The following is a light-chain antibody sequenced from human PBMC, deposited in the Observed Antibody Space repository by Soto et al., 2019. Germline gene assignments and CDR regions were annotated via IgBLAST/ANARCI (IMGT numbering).Light chain of an antibody. CDR1: SSDVGGYNY. V-gene: IGLV2-14*01. CDR2: EVS. Sequence: QSVLTQPASVSGSPGQSITISCTGTSSDVGGYNYVSWYQQHPGKAPKLMIYEVSNRPSGVSNRFSGPKSGNTASLTISGLQAEDEADYYCSSYTSSSTLVFGGGTKLTV. CDR3: SSYTSSSTLV. J-gene: IGLJ2*01.